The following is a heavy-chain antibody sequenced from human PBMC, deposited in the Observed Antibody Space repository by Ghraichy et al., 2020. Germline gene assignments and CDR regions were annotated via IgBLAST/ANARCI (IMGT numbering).Heavy chain of an antibody. CDR3: ARDFGYYDSSGYTPYYFDY. CDR2: IYYSGST. Sequence: SETLSLTCTVSGGSISSYYWSWIRQPPGKGLEWIGYIYYSGSTNYNPSLKSRVTISVDTSKNQFSLKLSSVTAADTAVYYCARDFGYYDSSGYTPYYFDYWGQGTLVTVSS. D-gene: IGHD3-22*01. J-gene: IGHJ4*02. CDR1: GGSISSYY. V-gene: IGHV4-59*01.